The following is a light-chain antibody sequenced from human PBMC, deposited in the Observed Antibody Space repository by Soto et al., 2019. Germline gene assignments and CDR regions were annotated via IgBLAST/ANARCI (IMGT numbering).Light chain of an antibody. CDR2: GAS. CDR1: QSVSSNY. V-gene: IGKV3-20*01. CDR3: QQYGSSPPT. J-gene: IGKJ1*01. Sequence: EIVLTQSPGTLSLSPGERATLSCRASQSVSSNYLAWYQRKPDQAPRLLIYGASSRAIDIPNRFSGSGSGTDFTLTITRLEPEDFAVYYCQQYGSSPPTFGQGTKVGI.